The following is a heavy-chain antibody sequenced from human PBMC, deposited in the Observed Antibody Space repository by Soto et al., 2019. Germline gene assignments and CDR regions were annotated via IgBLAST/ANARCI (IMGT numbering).Heavy chain of an antibody. CDR2: ITGNSRSI. V-gene: IGHV3-48*01. CDR1: GFTFSTYS. CDR3: ASSSGCLDH. D-gene: IGHD6-19*01. Sequence: GGSLRLSCAASGFTFSTYSLNWVRQAPGKGLEWLSYITGNSRSIYYADSVKGRFTISRDNANNSLYLQMSSLRAEDTAVYYCASSSGCLDHWGRGTLVTVSS. J-gene: IGHJ4*02.